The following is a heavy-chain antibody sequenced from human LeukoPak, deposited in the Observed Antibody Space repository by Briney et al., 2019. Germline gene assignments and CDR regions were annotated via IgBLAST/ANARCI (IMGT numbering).Heavy chain of an antibody. CDR2: INPNSGGT. CDR3: ARDRGEYSSLTFDF. CDR1: GYTFTGYY. D-gene: IGHD3-16*01. V-gene: IGHV1-2*02. J-gene: IGHJ4*02. Sequence: ASVKVSCKASGYTFTGYYMHWVRQAPGQGLEWMGWINPNSGGTNYPEKFQGGVTMTRDTSMSTAYMELSRLRSDDTAVYYCARDRGEYSSLTFDFWGQGTLVTVSS.